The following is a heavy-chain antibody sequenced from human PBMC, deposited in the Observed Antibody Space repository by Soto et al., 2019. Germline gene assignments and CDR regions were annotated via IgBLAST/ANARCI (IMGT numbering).Heavy chain of an antibody. J-gene: IGHJ4*02. CDR1: GFSFEDYT. CDR3: ARDSYDILTGQKRYFDF. D-gene: IGHD3-9*01. Sequence: GGSLRLSYAASGFSFEDYTMHWVRQGPGKGPEWISLISWDGGITDYSDSVKGRLISSRDNSKSSLFLEMNSLTSEDAAMYFCARDSYDILTGQKRYFDFWGQGTLVTVS. V-gene: IGHV3-43*01. CDR2: ISWDGGIT.